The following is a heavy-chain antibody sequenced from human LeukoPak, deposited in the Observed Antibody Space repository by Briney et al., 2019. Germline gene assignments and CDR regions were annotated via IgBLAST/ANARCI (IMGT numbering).Heavy chain of an antibody. D-gene: IGHD3-10*01. J-gene: IGHJ5*02. Sequence: SETLSLTCSVSGGSISSSNYHWGWIRQPPGKGLEWIGSIYYSGSTYYNPSLKSRVTIFVDTSKNQFSLKLSSVIVADTAVYYCARQGYYGSENSYQLDPWGQGTLVTVSS. CDR1: GGSISSSNYH. CDR3: ARQGYYGSENSYQLDP. CDR2: IYYSGST. V-gene: IGHV4-39*01.